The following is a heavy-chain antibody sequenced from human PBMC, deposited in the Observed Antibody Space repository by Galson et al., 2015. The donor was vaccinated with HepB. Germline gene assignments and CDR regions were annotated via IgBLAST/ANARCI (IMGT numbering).Heavy chain of an antibody. D-gene: IGHD3-9*01. CDR1: GFTFDDYT. J-gene: IGHJ4*02. CDR3: AKDLRYDILTGYPDY. CDR2: ISWAGGST. Sequence: SLRLSCAASGFTFDDYTMRWVRQAPGKGLEWVSLISWAGGSTCYAVPVKGRVTISRDNSKNSRYLQMNSLRTEDTALYSCAKDLRYDILTGYPDYWGQGTLVTVSS. V-gene: IGHV3-43*01.